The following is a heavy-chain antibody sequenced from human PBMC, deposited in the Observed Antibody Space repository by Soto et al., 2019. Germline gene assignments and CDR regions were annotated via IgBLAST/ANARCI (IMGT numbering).Heavy chain of an antibody. CDR1: GGCISSSNW. CDR2: IYHSGST. D-gene: IGHD6-6*01. V-gene: IGHV4-4*02. Sequence: SETLSLTCAVCGGCISSSNWWSWVRQPPGKGLEWIGEIYHSGSTNYNPSLKSRVTISVDKSKNQFSLKLSSVTAADTAVYYCPRVSLWEAARPLDYWGQGTLLTV. J-gene: IGHJ4*02. CDR3: PRVSLWEAARPLDY.